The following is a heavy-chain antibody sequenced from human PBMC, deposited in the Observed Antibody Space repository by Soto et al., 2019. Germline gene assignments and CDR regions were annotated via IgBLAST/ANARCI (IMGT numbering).Heavy chain of an antibody. CDR1: GYSFTSYW. D-gene: IGHD2-2*01. J-gene: IGHJ6*03. CDR2: IYPGDSDT. V-gene: IGHV5-51*01. CDR3: ARQFKDCSSTSCYYYYYYMDV. Sequence: PGESLKISCKGSGYSFTSYWIGWVRQMPGKGLEWMGIIYPGDSDTRYSPSFQGQVTISADKSISTACLQWSSLKASDTAMYYCARQFKDCSSTSCYYYYYYMDVWGKGTTVTVSS.